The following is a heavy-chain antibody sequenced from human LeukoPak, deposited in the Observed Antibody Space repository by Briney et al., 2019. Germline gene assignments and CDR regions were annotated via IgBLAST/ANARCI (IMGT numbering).Heavy chain of an antibody. V-gene: IGHV3-48*03. CDR3: AELGITMIGGV. Sequence: GGSLRLSCAASGFTFSSYEMNWVRQAPGKRLEWVSYISSSGGTIYYADSVKGRFTISRDNAKNSLYLQMNSLRAEDTAVYYCAELGITMIGGVWGKGTTVTISS. J-gene: IGHJ6*04. CDR2: ISSSGGTI. CDR1: GFTFSSYE. D-gene: IGHD3-10*02.